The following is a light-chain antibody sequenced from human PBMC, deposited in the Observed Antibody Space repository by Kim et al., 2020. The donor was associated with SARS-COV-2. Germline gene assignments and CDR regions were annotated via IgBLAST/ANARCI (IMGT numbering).Light chain of an antibody. CDR3: TSYIRSSTTYV. J-gene: IGLJ1*01. CDR2: DVS. V-gene: IGLV2-14*03. Sequence: QSITISCTGTRRDVGGYKDVSWYQQHPGKAPKLMIYDVSNRPSVVSNRFSGSKSGNTASLTISELQAEDEADYYCTSYIRSSTTYVFGTGTKVTVL. CDR1: RRDVGGYKD.